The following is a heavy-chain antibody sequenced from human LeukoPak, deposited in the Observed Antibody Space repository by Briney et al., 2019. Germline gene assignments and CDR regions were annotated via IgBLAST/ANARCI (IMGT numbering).Heavy chain of an antibody. CDR2: ISAGSDYT. CDR1: GFTFAASG. D-gene: IGHD3-22*01. Sequence: GGPLRLSCAASGFTFAASGMSWVRQTPGRGLEWVSSISAGSDYTYYADSVKGRSTISRDNSMNTLYLQLNSLRAEDTAVYYCAKIGVIGQVYFGLWGRGTLVPFPS. V-gene: IGHV3-23*01. J-gene: IGHJ2*01. CDR3: AKIGVIGQVYFGL.